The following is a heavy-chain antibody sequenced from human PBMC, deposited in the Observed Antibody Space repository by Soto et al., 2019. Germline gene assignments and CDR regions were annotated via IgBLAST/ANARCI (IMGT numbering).Heavy chain of an antibody. CDR1: GFTFTNYL. D-gene: IGHD2-15*01. CDR2: IKQDGSEK. CDR3: ARYCSGGSCYSGDDAFDI. J-gene: IGHJ3*02. Sequence: GGSLRLSCAASGFTFTNYLMSWVRQAPGKGLEWVANIKQDGSEKYYADSAKGRFIISRDNAKTSLYLQLSSVTVADTAVYFCARYCSGGSCYSGDDAFDIWGQGTMVTVSS. V-gene: IGHV3-7*01.